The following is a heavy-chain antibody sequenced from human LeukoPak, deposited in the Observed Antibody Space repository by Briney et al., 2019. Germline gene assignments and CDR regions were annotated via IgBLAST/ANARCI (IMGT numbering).Heavy chain of an antibody. J-gene: IGHJ4*02. CDR2: ISGSGGST. Sequence: GGSLRLSCAASGFTFSTYAMSWVRQAPGKGLEWVSAISGSGGSTYYADSVKGRFTISRDNSKNTLYLQMNSLRAEDTAVYYCAKARYCSGGSCFQQLTPDYWGQGTLVTVSS. CDR1: GFTFSTYA. D-gene: IGHD2-15*01. CDR3: AKARYCSGGSCFQQLTPDY. V-gene: IGHV3-23*01.